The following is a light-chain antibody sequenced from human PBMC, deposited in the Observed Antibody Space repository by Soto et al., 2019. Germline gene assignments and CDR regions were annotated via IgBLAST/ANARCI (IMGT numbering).Light chain of an antibody. CDR3: QQSCSTLWT. CDR2: GAS. V-gene: IGKV1-39*01. CDR1: QSITIY. J-gene: IGKJ1*01. Sequence: DIQMTQSPSSLSASVGDRVTITCRASQSITIYLNWYQQKPGEAPNLLIFGASTLQSGVPSRFSGSGSGTDFTLTISSLQPEDFATYYCQQSCSTLWTFGQGTKVDIK.